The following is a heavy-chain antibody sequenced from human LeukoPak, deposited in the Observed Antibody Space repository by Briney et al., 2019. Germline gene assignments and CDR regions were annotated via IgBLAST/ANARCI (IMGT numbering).Heavy chain of an antibody. CDR3: ARRLAAPGRHFDY. D-gene: IGHD6-13*01. CDR1: GGSISSSSYY. CDR2: IYYNEST. J-gene: IGHJ4*02. V-gene: IGHV4-39*01. Sequence: PSETLSLTCTVPGGSISSSSYYWGWIRQPPGKGLEWFGIIYYNESTYYGPSLKSRVTISIDTSKNQFSLKLSSVTAADTAVYYCARRLAAPGRHFDYWGQGTLVTVSS.